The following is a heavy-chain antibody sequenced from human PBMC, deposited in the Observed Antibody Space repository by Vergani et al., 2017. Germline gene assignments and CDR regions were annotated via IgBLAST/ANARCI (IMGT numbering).Heavy chain of an antibody. V-gene: IGHV1-69*13. CDR2: IIPIFGTA. J-gene: IGHJ6*02. Sequence: QVQLVQSGAEVKKPGSSVKVSCKASGGTFSSYAISWVRQAPGQGLEWMGRIIPIFGTANYAQKFQGRVTITADESTSTAYMELSSLRSEDTAVYYCARGHSVATIPTPYYDYGMDVWGQGTTVTVSS. CDR3: ARGHSVATIPTPYYDYGMDV. CDR1: GGTFSSYA. D-gene: IGHD5-12*01.